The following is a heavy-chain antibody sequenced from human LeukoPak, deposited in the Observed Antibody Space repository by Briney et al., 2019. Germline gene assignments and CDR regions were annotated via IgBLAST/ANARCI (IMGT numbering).Heavy chain of an antibody. CDR1: GFTFDDYA. J-gene: IGHJ6*02. CDR3: LAGDSSGMDV. Sequence: GGSLRLSCAASGFTFDDYAMHWVRHAPGKGLEWVSGISWNSGSIGYADSVKGRFTISRDNAKNSLYLQMNSLRAEDTALYYCLAGDSSGMDVWGQGTTVTVSS. D-gene: IGHD3-16*01. V-gene: IGHV3-9*01. CDR2: ISWNSGSI.